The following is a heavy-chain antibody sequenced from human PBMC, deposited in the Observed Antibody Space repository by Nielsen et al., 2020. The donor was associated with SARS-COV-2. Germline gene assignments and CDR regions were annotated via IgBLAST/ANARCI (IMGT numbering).Heavy chain of an antibody. CDR1: GYSFTSYW. J-gene: IGHJ6*02. CDR2: IYPGDSDT. V-gene: IGHV5-51*01. CDR3: ARIVYRGYRYYYYYYGMDV. Sequence: GESLKISCKGSGYSFTSYWIGWVRQTPGKGLEWMGIIYPGDSDTRYSPSFQGQVTISADKSISTAYLQWSSLKASDTAMYYCARIVYRGYRYYYYYYGMDVWGQGTTVTVSS. D-gene: IGHD5-18*01.